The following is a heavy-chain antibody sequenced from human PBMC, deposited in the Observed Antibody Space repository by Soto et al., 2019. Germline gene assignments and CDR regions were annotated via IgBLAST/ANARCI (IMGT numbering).Heavy chain of an antibody. CDR1: GGTFSSYA. Sequence: GASVKVSCKASGGTFSSYAISWVRQAPGQGLEWMGGIIPIFGTANYAQKFQGRVTITADESTSTAYMELSSLRSEDTAVYYCARGIRRSRTGYDSRAALDIWGQGTMVTVSS. D-gene: IGHD3-22*01. CDR3: ARGIRRSRTGYDSRAALDI. CDR2: IIPIFGTA. J-gene: IGHJ3*02. V-gene: IGHV1-69*13.